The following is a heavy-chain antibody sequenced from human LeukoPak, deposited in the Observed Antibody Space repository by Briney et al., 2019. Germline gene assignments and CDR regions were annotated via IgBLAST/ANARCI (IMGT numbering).Heavy chain of an antibody. CDR2: ISSSSYI. V-gene: IGHV3-21*04. Sequence: PGGSLRLSCAASGFTFSSYSMNWVRQAPGKGLEWVSCISSSSYIYYEDSVKGRFTISRDNAKNSLYLQTNSLRAEDTAVYYCARDREGATLNDAFDIWGQGTMVTVSS. J-gene: IGHJ3*02. CDR1: GFTFSSYS. D-gene: IGHD1-26*01. CDR3: ARDREGATLNDAFDI.